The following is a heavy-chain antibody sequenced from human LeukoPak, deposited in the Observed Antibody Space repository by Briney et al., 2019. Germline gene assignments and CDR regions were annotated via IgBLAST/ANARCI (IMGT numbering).Heavy chain of an antibody. CDR3: AREEMEDDSSGYPSPIAY. Sequence: GASVKVSCKASGYTFTGYYMHWVRQAPGQGLEWMGWINPNSGGTNYAQKFQGRVTMTRDTSISTAYMELSRLRSDGTAVYYCAREEMEDDSSGYPSPIAYWGQGTLVTVSS. D-gene: IGHD3-22*01. CDR2: INPNSGGT. V-gene: IGHV1-2*02. CDR1: GYTFTGYY. J-gene: IGHJ4*02.